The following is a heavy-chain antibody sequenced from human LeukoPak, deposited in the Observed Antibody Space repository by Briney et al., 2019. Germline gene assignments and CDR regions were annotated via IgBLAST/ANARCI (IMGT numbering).Heavy chain of an antibody. D-gene: IGHD1-26*01. CDR2: IYYSGST. Sequence: GTLRLSCAASGFTFSSYGMSWVRQPPGKGLEWIGSIYYSGSTYYYPSLKSRVTISVDTSKNQFSLTLRSVTAADTAVYYCARDLGVVSHYPNWGQGTLVTVSS. V-gene: IGHV4-39*07. J-gene: IGHJ4*02. CDR1: GFTFSSYG. CDR3: ARDLGVVSHYPN.